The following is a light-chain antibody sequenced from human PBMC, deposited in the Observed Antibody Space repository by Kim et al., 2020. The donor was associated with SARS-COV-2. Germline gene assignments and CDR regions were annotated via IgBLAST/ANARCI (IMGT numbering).Light chain of an antibody. V-gene: IGKV3-20*01. CDR3: QQYGGSPLYT. Sequence: IVLTQSPGTLSLSPGERATLSCRASQSVSSDSLAWYQQKPGQAPRLIIYGTSSRPTGIPDRFSGSGSGTDFTLTISRLEPEDFAVYYCQQYGGSPLYTFGQGTKLEIK. CDR2: GTS. J-gene: IGKJ2*01. CDR1: QSVSSDS.